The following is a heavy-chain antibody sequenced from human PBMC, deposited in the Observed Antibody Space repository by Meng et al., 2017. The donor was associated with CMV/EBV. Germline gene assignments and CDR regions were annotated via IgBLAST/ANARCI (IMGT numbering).Heavy chain of an antibody. J-gene: IGHJ4*02. CDR2: ISWDGGST. D-gene: IGHD2-8*01. V-gene: IGHV3-43*01. CDR1: GFTFDDYT. Sequence: GESLKISCAASGFTFDDYTTHWVRQAPGKGLEWVSLISWDGGSTYYADSVKGRFTISRDNSKNSLYLQMNSLRTEDTALYYCAKDVGYCTNGVCYTDYFDYWGQGTLVTVSS. CDR3: AKDVGYCTNGVCYTDYFDY.